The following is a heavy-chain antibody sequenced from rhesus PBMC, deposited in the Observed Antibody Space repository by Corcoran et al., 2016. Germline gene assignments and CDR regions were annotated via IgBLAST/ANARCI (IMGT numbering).Heavy chain of an antibody. J-gene: IGHJ4*01. CDR3: ARSSLDF. D-gene: IGHD2-15*01. CDR1: GGYITSSY. V-gene: IGHV4-169*01. Sequence: KLQESGPGLVRPSETLSLTCGVSGGYITSSYWSWIRQAPGRGLEWIGYSQGSRSRSNYTPSLKSRVPLSVDTSKNQLSLKLISVTAADTAVYYCARSSLDFWGQGVLVTVSS. CDR2: SQGSRSRS.